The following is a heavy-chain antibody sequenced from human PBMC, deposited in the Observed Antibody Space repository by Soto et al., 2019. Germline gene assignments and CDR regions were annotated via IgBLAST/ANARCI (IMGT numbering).Heavy chain of an antibody. Sequence: QVQLVQSGAEVKKPGSSVKVSCKASGGTFSSYAISWVRQAPGQGLEWMGGIIPIFGTANYAQKFQGRVTITADESTSTAYMELSSLRSEGTAVYYCAARRYCSGGSCYPFDYWGQGTLVTVSS. CDR3: AARRYCSGGSCYPFDY. J-gene: IGHJ4*02. V-gene: IGHV1-69*12. D-gene: IGHD2-15*01. CDR2: IIPIFGTA. CDR1: GGTFSSYA.